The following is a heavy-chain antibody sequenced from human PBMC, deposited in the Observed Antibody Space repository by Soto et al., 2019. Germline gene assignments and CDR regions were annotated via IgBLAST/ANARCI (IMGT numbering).Heavy chain of an antibody. J-gene: IGHJ5*02. CDR3: AKLPKGLAVAYWFDP. D-gene: IGHD6-19*01. CDR1: GFTFSSYA. CDR2: ISGSGGST. V-gene: IGHV3-23*01. Sequence: GGSLRLSCAASGFTFSSYAMSWVRQAPGKGLEWVSAISGSGGSTYYADSVKGRFTISRDNSKNTLYLQMNSLKAEDTAVYYCAKLPKGLAVAYWFDPWGQGTLVTVSS.